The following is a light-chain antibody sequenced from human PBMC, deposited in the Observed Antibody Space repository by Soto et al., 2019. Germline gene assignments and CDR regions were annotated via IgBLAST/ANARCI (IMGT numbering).Light chain of an antibody. CDR2: NAF. CDR3: QHRNDWPLT. V-gene: IGKV3-11*01. J-gene: IGKJ4*01. Sequence: EIVLTQSPTTLSLSPGERATPSCRASQNVNNWLAWYQQKPGQAPRLLIYNAFSRATGIPARFSGSGSGTDFTLTISSLEPEDSAVYYCQHRNDWPLTFGGGTKVDIK. CDR1: QNVNNW.